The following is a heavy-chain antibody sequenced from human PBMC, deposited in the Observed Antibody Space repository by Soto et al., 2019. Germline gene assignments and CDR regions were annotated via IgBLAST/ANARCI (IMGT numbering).Heavy chain of an antibody. D-gene: IGHD2-2*01. V-gene: IGHV3-21*01. CDR1: GFTFSSYS. J-gene: IGHJ6*02. CDR2: ISSSSSYI. Sequence: EVQLVESGGGMVKPGGSLRLSCAASGFTFSSYSMNWVRQAPGKGREWVSSISSSSSYIYYADSVKGRFTISRDNAKNSLYLQMNSLRAEDTAVYYCARAYCSSTSCYAGSYGMDVWGQGTTVTVSS. CDR3: ARAYCSSTSCYAGSYGMDV.